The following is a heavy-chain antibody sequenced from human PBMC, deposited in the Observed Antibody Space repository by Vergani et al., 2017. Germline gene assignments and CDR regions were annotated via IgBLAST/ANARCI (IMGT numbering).Heavy chain of an antibody. Sequence: EVQLVESGGGLVQPGRSLRLSCAASGFTFDDYAMHWVRQAPGKGLEWVSGISWNSGSIGYADSVKGRFTISRDNAKNSLYLQMNSLRAEDTALYYCARAKDCSSTSCYGAYFDYWGQGTLVTVSS. CDR2: ISWNSGSI. CDR3: ARAKDCSSTSCYGAYFDY. V-gene: IGHV3-9*01. D-gene: IGHD2-2*01. J-gene: IGHJ4*02. CDR1: GFTFDDYA.